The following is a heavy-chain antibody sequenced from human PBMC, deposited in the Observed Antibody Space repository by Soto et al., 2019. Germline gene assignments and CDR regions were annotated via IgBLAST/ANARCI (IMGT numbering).Heavy chain of an antibody. CDR1: GFTFSGSA. D-gene: IGHD1-26*01. Sequence: EVQLVESGGGLVQPGGSLKLSCAASGFTFSGSAMHWVRQASGKGLEWVGRIRSKANSYATAYAASVKGRFTISRDDSKKTAYLQMNSPKTEDTAVYYCTRRGGSTDYWGQGTLVTVSS. J-gene: IGHJ4*02. CDR3: TRRGGSTDY. V-gene: IGHV3-73*02. CDR2: IRSKANSYAT.